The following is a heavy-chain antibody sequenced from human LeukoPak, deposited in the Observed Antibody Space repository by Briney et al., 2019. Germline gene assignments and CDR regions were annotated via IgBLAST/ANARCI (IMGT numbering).Heavy chain of an antibody. J-gene: IGHJ4*02. CDR2: INHSGST. V-gene: IGHV4-34*01. Sequence: SETLSLTCALSGGSITDYYYNWVRQPPGKGLEWIGEINHSGSTTYNPSLKSRVIIAVDTSKNQFSLKLSSVTAADTAVYYCARQGGVGAYFDYWGQGTLVTVSS. CDR3: ARQGGVGAYFDY. CDR1: GGSITDYY. D-gene: IGHD1-26*01.